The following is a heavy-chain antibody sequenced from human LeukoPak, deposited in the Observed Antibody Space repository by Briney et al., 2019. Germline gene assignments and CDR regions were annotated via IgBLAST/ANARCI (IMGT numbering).Heavy chain of an antibody. CDR1: GGSISSSSYY. J-gene: IGHJ4*02. Sequence: SETLSLTCTVSGGSISSSSYYWGWIRQPPGKGLEWIGSIYYSGSTYYNPSLKSRVTISVDTSKNQFSLKLSSVTAADTAVYYCARDQSGYYGSGSYYHVVFDYWGQGTLVTVSS. D-gene: IGHD3-10*01. CDR2: IYYSGST. V-gene: IGHV4-39*07. CDR3: ARDQSGYYGSGSYYHVVFDY.